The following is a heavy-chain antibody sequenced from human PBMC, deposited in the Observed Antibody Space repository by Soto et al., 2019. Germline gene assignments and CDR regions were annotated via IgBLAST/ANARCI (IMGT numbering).Heavy chain of an antibody. V-gene: IGHV3-23*01. D-gene: IGHD6-6*01. CDR1: GFTFNNYA. Sequence: EVQLLESGGGLVQPGGSLRLSCAASGFTFNNYAMSWVRQAPGKGLEWVSAISGGGATTYYADSVKGRFTMSRDNSKNTLFLQMDSLRAEDTAVYYCARRYSASSRNFDYWGPGTLVTVSS. CDR3: ARRYSASSRNFDY. CDR2: ISGGGATT. J-gene: IGHJ4*02.